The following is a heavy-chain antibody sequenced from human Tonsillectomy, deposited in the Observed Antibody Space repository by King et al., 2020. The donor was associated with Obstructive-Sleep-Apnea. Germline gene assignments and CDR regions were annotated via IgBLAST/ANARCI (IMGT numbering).Heavy chain of an antibody. CDR2: NYYIGRT. Sequence: QLQESGPGLVKPSETLSLTCTVSGGSISSRGYYWGWIRQPPGKGLEWIGANYYIGRTYYNPSLKSRGTRSVDTSKNQFSLKLSSVTAADTAVYYCVRVGAAADHFDYWGQGTLVAVSS. J-gene: IGHJ4*02. CDR3: VRVGAAADHFDY. D-gene: IGHD6-13*01. V-gene: IGHV4-39*07. CDR1: GGSISSRGYY.